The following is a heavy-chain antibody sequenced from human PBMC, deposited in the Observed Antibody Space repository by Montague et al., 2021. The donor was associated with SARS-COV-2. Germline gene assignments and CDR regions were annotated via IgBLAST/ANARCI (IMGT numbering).Heavy chain of an antibody. CDR3: VSQEGSIY. V-gene: IGHV3-21*01. CDR2: ISSSSSYI. J-gene: IGHJ4*02. Sequence: SLRLSCAASGFTFSSYAMSWVRQAPGKGLEWVSGISSSSSYIYYADSVKGRFIISRDNAKNSLYLQMNSLRAEDTAVYYCVSQEGSIYWGQGTLVTVSS. CDR1: GFTFSSYA. D-gene: IGHD2/OR15-2a*01.